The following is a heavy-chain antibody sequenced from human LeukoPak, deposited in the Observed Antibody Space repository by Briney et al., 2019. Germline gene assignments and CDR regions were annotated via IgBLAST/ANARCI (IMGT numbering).Heavy chain of an antibody. J-gene: IGHJ4*02. CDR3: ARRTGYSSGWYYFDY. D-gene: IGHD6-19*01. CDR2: IYPGDSDT. CDR1: GYSFTSYW. V-gene: IGHV5-51*01. Sequence: GESLKISCKGSGYSFTSYWIGWVRQMPGKGLGWMGIIYPGDSDTRYSPSFQGQVTISADKSISTAYLQWSSLKASDTAMYYCARRTGYSSGWYYFDYWGQGTLVTVSS.